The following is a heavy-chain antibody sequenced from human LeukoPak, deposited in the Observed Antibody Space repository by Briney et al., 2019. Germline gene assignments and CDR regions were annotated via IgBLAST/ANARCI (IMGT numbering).Heavy chain of an antibody. CDR1: GYTFSNYY. D-gene: IGHD3-9*01. V-gene: IGHV1-46*01. CDR2: INPSGGST. Sequence: ASVKVSCKASGYTFSNYYMLWVRQAPGQGLEWMGIINPSGGSTSYAQKFQDRVTMTRDTSTSTVYMELSSLRSEDTAVYYCARAHVLTRIHVSRGALDIWGQGTLVTVSS. CDR3: ARAHVLTRIHVSRGALDI. J-gene: IGHJ3*02.